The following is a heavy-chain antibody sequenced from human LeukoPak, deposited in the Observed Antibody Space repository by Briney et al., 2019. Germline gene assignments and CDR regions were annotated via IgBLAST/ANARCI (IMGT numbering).Heavy chain of an antibody. CDR3: ATVRRAPDYLDY. Sequence: ASVKVSCKVSGYTLTELSMHWVRQAPGKGLEWMGGFDPEDGETTYAQKFQGRVTMTEDTSTDTAYMELSSLRSEDTAVYYCATVRRAPDYLDYWGQGTLVTVSS. CDR1: GYTLTELS. CDR2: FDPEDGET. V-gene: IGHV1-24*01. J-gene: IGHJ4*02.